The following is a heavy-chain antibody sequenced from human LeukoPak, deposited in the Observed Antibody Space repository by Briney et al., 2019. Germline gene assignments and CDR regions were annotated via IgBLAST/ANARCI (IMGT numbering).Heavy chain of an antibody. CDR3: AKDGGEYYDILTGYYPRLYYMDV. Sequence: GGSLRLSCAASGFTFSSYGMHWVRQAPGKGLEWVAFIRYDGSNKYYADSVKGRFTISRDNSKNTLYLQMNSLRAEDTAVYYCAKDGGEYYDILTGYYPRLYYMDVWGKGTTVTISS. CDR2: IRYDGSNK. D-gene: IGHD3-9*01. V-gene: IGHV3-30*02. CDR1: GFTFSSYG. J-gene: IGHJ6*03.